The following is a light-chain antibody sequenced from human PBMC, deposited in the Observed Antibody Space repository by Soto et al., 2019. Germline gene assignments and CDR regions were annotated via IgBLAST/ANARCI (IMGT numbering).Light chain of an antibody. CDR3: QQRSNWPPLS. V-gene: IGKV3-11*01. CDR2: DAS. CDR1: QSVSSY. Sequence: EIVLTQSPATLSLSPGEIATLSCRASQSVSSYLAGYQQKRGQAPRLLIYDASNRATGIPARFSGSGSGTDFTLTISSLEPEDFAVYYCQQRSNWPPLSFGGGTKVEIK. J-gene: IGKJ4*01.